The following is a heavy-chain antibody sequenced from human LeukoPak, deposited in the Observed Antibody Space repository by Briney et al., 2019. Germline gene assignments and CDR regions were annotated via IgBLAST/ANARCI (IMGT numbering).Heavy chain of an antibody. CDR1: RYTFTSYG. CDR3: ARGGRYPDV. J-gene: IGHJ6*04. Sequence: ASVNVSCKASRYTFTSYGISWGRQAPGQRVESMGWIGAYNGNTIDARQHQGRVTMTTATSTSTAYMELRSLRSDDTAVYYCARGGRYPDVWGKGTTVTVSS. V-gene: IGHV1-18*01. CDR2: IGAYNGNT. D-gene: IGHD3-9*01.